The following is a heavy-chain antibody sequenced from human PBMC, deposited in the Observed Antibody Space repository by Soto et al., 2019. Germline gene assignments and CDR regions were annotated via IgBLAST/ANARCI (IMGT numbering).Heavy chain of an antibody. CDR2: ISGSGGST. Sequence: EVQLLESGGGLVQPGGSLRLSCAASGFTFSSYAMSWVRQAPGKGLGWVSAISGSGGSTYYADSVKGRFTISRDNSKNTLYLQLNSLRAEDTAVYYCAKGIAAAGRGRNFDYWGQGTLVTVSS. J-gene: IGHJ4*02. V-gene: IGHV3-23*01. D-gene: IGHD6-13*01. CDR1: GFTFSSYA. CDR3: AKGIAAAGRGRNFDY.